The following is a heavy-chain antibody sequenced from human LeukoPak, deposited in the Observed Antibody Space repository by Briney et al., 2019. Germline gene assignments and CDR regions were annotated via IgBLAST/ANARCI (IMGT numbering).Heavy chain of an antibody. V-gene: IGHV4-39*01. CDR1: GGSVSSSRYY. CDR3: ARHQSYGSGTYYAPFDF. D-gene: IGHD3-10*01. CDR2: INYRGST. J-gene: IGHJ4*02. Sequence: SETLSLTCAVSGGSVSSSRYYWGWIRHPPMKGLEWIVNINYRGSTEYNPSLKTRFTIPVSTSRNQFSLKLSSVTAAETAVYYCARHQSYGSGTYYAPFDFWGQGILVTVSS.